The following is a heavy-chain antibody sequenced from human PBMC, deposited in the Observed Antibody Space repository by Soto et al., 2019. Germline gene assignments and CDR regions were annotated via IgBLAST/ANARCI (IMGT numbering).Heavy chain of an antibody. D-gene: IGHD3-3*01. CDR2: INSDGSST. V-gene: IGHV3-74*01. J-gene: IGHJ6*02. CDR3: ARENDFWSGYYPKLTNYGMDV. Sequence: GALRLSCAASGFTFSSYWMHWVRQAPGKGLVWVSRINSDGSSTSYADSVKGRFTISRDNAKNTLYLQMNSLRAEDTAVYYCARENDFWSGYYPKLTNYGMDVWGQGTTVTVSS. CDR1: GFTFSSYW.